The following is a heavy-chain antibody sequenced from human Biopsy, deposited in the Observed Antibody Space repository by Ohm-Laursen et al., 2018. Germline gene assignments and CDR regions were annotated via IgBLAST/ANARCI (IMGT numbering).Heavy chain of an antibody. CDR2: ISGRTSGT. J-gene: IGHJ4*02. D-gene: IGHD5-12*01. V-gene: IGHV3-23*01. CDR1: GFPFTGFS. CDR3: AKCMTYSGDGIDY. Sequence: GSLRLSCAASGFPFTGFSMDWVRQAPGKGLEWVSGISGRTSGTYYADSVKGRFTISRDNSKNTLYLQMSSLRAEDTALYYCAKCMTYSGDGIDYWGQGTLVTVSS.